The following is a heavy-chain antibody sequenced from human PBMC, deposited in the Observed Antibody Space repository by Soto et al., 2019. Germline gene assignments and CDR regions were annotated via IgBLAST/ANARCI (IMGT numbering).Heavy chain of an antibody. J-gene: IGHJ6*02. CDR1: GFTFSSYA. V-gene: IGHV3-23*01. CDR3: ARYIPGVRYYGMDV. Sequence: EVQLLECGGGLVQPGGSLRLSCAASGFTFSSYAMKWVRQAPGKGLEWVSLSGESGTPTYYADSVKGRFTISRDNSGNPLFLEIYSLRAEDTAVYYCARYIPGVRYYGMDVWGQGTTVTVSS. CDR2: SGESGTPT. D-gene: IGHD2-2*01.